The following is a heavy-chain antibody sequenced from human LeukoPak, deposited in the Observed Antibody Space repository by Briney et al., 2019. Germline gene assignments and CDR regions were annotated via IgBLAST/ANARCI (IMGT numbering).Heavy chain of an antibody. CDR2: IYYSGST. V-gene: IGHV4-59*01. CDR1: GGSISSYY. D-gene: IGHD6-13*01. CDR3: ARVSSSWTAYYYFDS. J-gene: IGHJ4*02. Sequence: SETLSLTCTVSGGSISSYYWSWIRQPPGKGLEWIGYIYYSGSTNYNPSLKSRVTISVDTSKNQFSLKLSSVTAADTAVYYCARVSSSWTAYYYFDSWGQGTLVTVSS.